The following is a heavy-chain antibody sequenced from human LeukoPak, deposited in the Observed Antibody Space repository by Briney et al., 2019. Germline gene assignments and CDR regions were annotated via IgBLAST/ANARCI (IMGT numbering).Heavy chain of an antibody. Sequence: SMKVSCKASGGTFSSYAISWVRQAPGQGLEWMGGIIPIFGTANYAQKFQGRVTITADKSTSTAYMELSSLRSEDTAVYYCARGPRGVRGAIYYYYMDVWGKGTTVTVSS. D-gene: IGHD3-10*01. CDR2: IIPIFGTA. V-gene: IGHV1-69*06. CDR3: ARGPRGVRGAIYYYYMDV. J-gene: IGHJ6*03. CDR1: GGTFSSYA.